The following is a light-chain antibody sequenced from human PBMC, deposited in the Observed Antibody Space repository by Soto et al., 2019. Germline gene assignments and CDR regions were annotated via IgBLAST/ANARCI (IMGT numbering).Light chain of an antibody. CDR3: QQFGVS. Sequence: EIVLTQSPVTLSLSPGEIATLSCRASQSVSSSYLAWYQQKPGQAPRLLIYGASSRATGIPDRFSGSGSGTDFTLTISRLEPEYFAVYYCQQFGVSFGQGTRLEIK. J-gene: IGKJ5*01. CDR1: QSVSSSY. CDR2: GAS. V-gene: IGKV3-20*01.